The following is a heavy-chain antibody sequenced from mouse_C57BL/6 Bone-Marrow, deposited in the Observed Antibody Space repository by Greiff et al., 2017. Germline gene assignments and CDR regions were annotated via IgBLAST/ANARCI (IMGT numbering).Heavy chain of an antibody. CDR2: IYPRSGNT. CDR3: AREGAYYRNYDAMDY. CDR1: GYTFTSYG. J-gene: IGHJ4*01. V-gene: IGHV1-81*01. Sequence: VKLQESGAELARPGASVKLSCKASGYTFTSYGISWVKQRTGQGLEWIGEIYPRSGNTYYNEKFKGKATLTAATSSSTAYMELRSLTSEDSAVYFCAREGAYYRNYDAMDYWGQGTSVTVSA. D-gene: IGHD2-5*01.